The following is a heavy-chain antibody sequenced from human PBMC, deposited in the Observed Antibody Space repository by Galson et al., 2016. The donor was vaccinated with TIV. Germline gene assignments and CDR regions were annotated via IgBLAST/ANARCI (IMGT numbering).Heavy chain of an antibody. V-gene: IGHV4-39*01. CDR2: IYYSGST. D-gene: IGHD3-10*01. J-gene: IGHJ5*02. CDR1: GGSISSSSYY. CDR3: ANNLYFGELGSWFDP. Sequence: SETLSLTCTVSGGSISSSSYYWGWIRQPPGKGLEWIGSIYYSGSTYYNPSLKSRVTISVDTSKNQFSLKLSSVTAADTAVYYFANNLYFGELGSWFDPWGQGTLVTVSS.